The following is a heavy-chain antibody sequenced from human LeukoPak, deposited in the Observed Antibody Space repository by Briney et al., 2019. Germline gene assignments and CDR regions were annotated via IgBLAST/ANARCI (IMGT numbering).Heavy chain of an antibody. CDR1: GFTFSIYA. CDR2: ISYDGSNK. Sequence: GGSLSFYCAASGFTFSIYAMHWVRQAPGKWLEWVAVISYDGSNKYYADSVKGRFTISRDHSKNTLYLQMNSLRAEDTAVYYCARLAGGYSSSTSCPNYWGQGTLVTVSS. J-gene: IGHJ4*02. CDR3: ARLAGGYSSSTSCPNY. D-gene: IGHD2-2*01. V-gene: IGHV3-30-3*01.